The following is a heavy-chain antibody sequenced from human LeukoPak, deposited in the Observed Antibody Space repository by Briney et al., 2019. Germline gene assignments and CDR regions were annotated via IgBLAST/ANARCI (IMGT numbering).Heavy chain of an antibody. CDR3: ALDIVVVVAATRQNWFDP. D-gene: IGHD2-15*01. V-gene: IGHV1-18*01. Sequence: ASVTVSFKASGGTFISYTISWVRQAAGQGLEGMGWISAYNGNTNYARELQGRVTMTTDTSTSTAYMELRSLRSDDTAVYYCALDIVVVVAATRQNWFDPWGQGTLVTVSS. CDR2: ISAYNGNT. CDR1: GGTFISYT. J-gene: IGHJ5*02.